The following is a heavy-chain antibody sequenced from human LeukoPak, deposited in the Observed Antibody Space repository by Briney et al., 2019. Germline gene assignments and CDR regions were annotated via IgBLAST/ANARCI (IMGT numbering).Heavy chain of an antibody. V-gene: IGHV3-11*06. CDR3: ARDPRTVRI. CDR2: ISGSGGDT. D-gene: IGHD1-1*01. J-gene: IGHJ4*02. Sequence: GGSLRLSCAASGFTFTDSYMTWGRQAPGKGLEWLSYISGSGGDTNYADSVRGRFTISRDNAKNSLYLQMNSMRVEDTAVYYCARDPRTVRIWGQGTLVTVSS. CDR1: GFTFTDSY.